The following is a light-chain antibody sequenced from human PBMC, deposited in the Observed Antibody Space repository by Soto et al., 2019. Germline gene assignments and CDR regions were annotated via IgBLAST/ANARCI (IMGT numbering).Light chain of an antibody. CDR1: SFNIGNNY. J-gene: IGLJ1*01. CDR2: ENN. CDR3: GTWDSSLSAFA. V-gene: IGLV1-51*02. Sequence: QSALTQPPSVSAAPGQKVTISCSGSSFNIGNNYVSWYQQLPGTAPQLLIYENNKRPSGILDRFSGSKSGTSATLGITGLQTGDEADYYCGTWDSSLSAFAFGTGTKVTVL.